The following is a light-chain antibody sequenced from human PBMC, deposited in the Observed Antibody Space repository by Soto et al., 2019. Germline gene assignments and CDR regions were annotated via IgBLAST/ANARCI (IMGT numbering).Light chain of an antibody. CDR1: ESIGSF. V-gene: IGKV1-5*03. Sequence: DIPMTQSPSTLSASLGDRVTITCRASESIGSFLAWYQQKAGKAPKLLIYKASTLQIEVPSRFSGSGSGTDFTLTINGLQPDDFATYYCQEYVSYSALAFGGGTKVEIK. J-gene: IGKJ4*01. CDR3: QEYVSYSALA. CDR2: KAS.